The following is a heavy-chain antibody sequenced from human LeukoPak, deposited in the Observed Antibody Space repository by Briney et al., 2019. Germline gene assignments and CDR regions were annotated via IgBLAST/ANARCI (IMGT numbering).Heavy chain of an antibody. CDR3: ARDRPYGDEYYFDY. V-gene: IGHV1-2*02. J-gene: IGHJ4*02. CDR1: GYTFTGYY. CDR2: INPNSGGT. D-gene: IGHD4-17*01. Sequence: ASVKVSCKASGYTFTGYYMHWVRQAPGQGLEWMGWINPNSGGTNYAQKFQGRVTMTRDTSISTAYMELSRLRSDDTAVYYCARDRPYGDEYYFDYWGQGTLVTVSS.